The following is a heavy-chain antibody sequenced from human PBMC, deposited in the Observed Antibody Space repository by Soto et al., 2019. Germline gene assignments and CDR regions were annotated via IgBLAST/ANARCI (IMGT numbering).Heavy chain of an antibody. CDR3: ARAPESVATRAPLAFDI. CDR2: IYSGGST. D-gene: IGHD5-12*01. J-gene: IGHJ3*02. Sequence: GGSLRLSCAASGFTVSSNYMSWVRQAPGKGLEWVSVIYSGGSTYYADSVKGRFTISRHNSKNTLYLQMNSLRAEDTAVYYCARAPESVATRAPLAFDIWGQGTMVTVS. V-gene: IGHV3-53*04. CDR1: GFTVSSNY.